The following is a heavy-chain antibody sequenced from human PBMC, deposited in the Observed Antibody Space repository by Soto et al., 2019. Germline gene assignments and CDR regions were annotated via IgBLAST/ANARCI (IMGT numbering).Heavy chain of an antibody. CDR3: ASGRWLQLPAY. D-gene: IGHD5-12*01. J-gene: IGHJ4*02. CDR1: GGSISSYY. Sequence: QVQLQESGPGLVKPSETLSLTCTVSGGSISSYYWSWIRQPPGKGLEWIGYIYYSGSINYNPSLKSRGTISVDTSKNQFSLKLSSVTAADTAVYYCASGRWLQLPAYWGQGTLVTVSS. CDR2: IYYSGSI. V-gene: IGHV4-59*08.